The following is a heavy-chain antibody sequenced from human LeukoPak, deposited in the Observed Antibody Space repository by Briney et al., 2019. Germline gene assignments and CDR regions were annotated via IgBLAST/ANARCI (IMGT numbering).Heavy chain of an antibody. CDR2: ISSSGSTI. V-gene: IGHV3-11*01. J-gene: IGHJ4*02. D-gene: IGHD3-22*01. CDR1: GFTFSDYY. Sequence: SGGSLRLSCAASGFTFSDYYMSWIRQAPGKGLEWVSYISSSGSTIYYADSVKGRFTISRDNAKNSLYLQMNSLRAEDTAVYYCARVLSVRKSPIRYDSSGYYYACDYWGQGTLVTVSS. CDR3: ARVLSVRKSPIRYDSSGYYYACDY.